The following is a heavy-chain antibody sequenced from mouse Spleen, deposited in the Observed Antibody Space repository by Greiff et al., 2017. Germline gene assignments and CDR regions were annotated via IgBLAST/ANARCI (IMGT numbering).Heavy chain of an antibody. CDR3: ARHSGSSEGDYFDY. Sequence: VQLQQSGPGLVAPSQSLSITCTISGFSLTSYGVHWVRQPPGKGLEWLVVIWSDGSTTYNSALKSRLSISKDNSKSQVFLKMNSLQTDDTAMYYCARHSGSSEGDYFDYWGQGTTLTVSS. J-gene: IGHJ2*01. CDR2: IWSDGST. CDR1: GFSLTSYG. V-gene: IGHV2-6-1*01. D-gene: IGHD1-1*01.